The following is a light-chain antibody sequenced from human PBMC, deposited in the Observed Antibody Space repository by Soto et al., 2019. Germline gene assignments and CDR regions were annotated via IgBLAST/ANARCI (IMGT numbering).Light chain of an antibody. Sequence: EIVLTQSKATLSLSPGKRDILSCRASQSVSSYLAWYQQKPGQAPRLLIYDASNRATGIPARFSGRGSGADCARSVGSLEPEDCSFDYGQQRSNWPGLFGQGTKVDIK. CDR2: DAS. J-gene: IGKJ1*01. CDR3: QQRSNWPGL. V-gene: IGKV3-11*01. CDR1: QSVSSY.